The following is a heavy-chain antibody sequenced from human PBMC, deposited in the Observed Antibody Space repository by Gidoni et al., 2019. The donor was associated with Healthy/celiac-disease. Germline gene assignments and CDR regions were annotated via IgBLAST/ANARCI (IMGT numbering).Heavy chain of an antibody. V-gene: IGHV3-30*04. CDR3: ARDSNWNSYFDY. CDR1: GFTFSSYA. D-gene: IGHD1-7*01. CDR2: ISYDGSYK. J-gene: IGHJ4*02. Sequence: QVQLVESGGGVVQPVRSLRLSCPASGFTFSSYAMHWVRQAPGKGMEWVAVISYDGSYKYYADSVKGRFTITRDNYKNTLYLKMNSLRAEDTAVYYCARDSNWNSYFDYWGQGTLVTVSS.